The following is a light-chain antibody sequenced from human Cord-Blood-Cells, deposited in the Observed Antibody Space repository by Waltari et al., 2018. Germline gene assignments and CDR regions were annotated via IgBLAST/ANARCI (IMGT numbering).Light chain of an antibody. J-gene: IGLJ3*02. CDR3: CSYAGSSTV. Sequence: SALTQPAAVSGSPGQSNTISCAGTSSDVGSYNLVSWYQQHPGQAPKLMIYEGSKRPSGVSNRFSGAKSGNTASLTISGLQAEYEADYYCCSYAGSSTVFGGGTKLTVL. CDR1: SSDVGSYNL. V-gene: IGLV2-23*01. CDR2: EGS.